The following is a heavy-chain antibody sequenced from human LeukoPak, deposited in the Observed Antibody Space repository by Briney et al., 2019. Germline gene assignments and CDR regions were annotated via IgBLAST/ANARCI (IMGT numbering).Heavy chain of an antibody. J-gene: IGHJ6*03. CDR1: GYTFDNYG. Sequence: ASVKVSCKASGYTFDNYGISWVRQAPGQGLEWMGWISAYNGNTNYAQKLQGRVTMTTDTSTSTAYMELRSLRSDDTAVYYCARTDPGYSSSWYVRYYYYYYMDVWGKGTTVTISS. CDR2: ISAYNGNT. D-gene: IGHD6-13*01. V-gene: IGHV1-18*01. CDR3: ARTDPGYSSSWYVRYYYYYYMDV.